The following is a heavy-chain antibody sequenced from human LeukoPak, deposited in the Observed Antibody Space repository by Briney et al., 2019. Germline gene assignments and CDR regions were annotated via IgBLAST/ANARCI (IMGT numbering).Heavy chain of an antibody. D-gene: IGHD3-22*01. Sequence: PSETLSLTCSVSGDSMYSYDWSWIRQPPGKGLEWIGYIYYSGSTNYNPSLKSRVTISVDTSKNQFSLRLSSVTVADTALYYCARSFANYSDVSGYEDYWGQGTLVTVSS. V-gene: IGHV4-59*08. CDR1: GDSMYSYD. CDR3: ARSFANYSDVSGYEDY. CDR2: IYYSGST. J-gene: IGHJ4*02.